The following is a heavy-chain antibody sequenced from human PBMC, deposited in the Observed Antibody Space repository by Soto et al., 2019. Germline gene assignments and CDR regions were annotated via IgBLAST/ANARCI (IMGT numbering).Heavy chain of an antibody. J-gene: IGHJ3*02. D-gene: IGHD2-2*01. CDR1: GYTFTSYD. CDR2: MNPNSGNT. V-gene: IGHV1-8*01. Sequence: ASVKVSCKASGYTFTSYDINWVRQATGQGLEWMGWMNPNSGNTGYAQKFQGRVTMTRNTSISTAYMELSSLRSEDTAVYYCASPPPYCSSTSCHGDAFDIWGQGTMVTVSS. CDR3: ASPPPYCSSTSCHGDAFDI.